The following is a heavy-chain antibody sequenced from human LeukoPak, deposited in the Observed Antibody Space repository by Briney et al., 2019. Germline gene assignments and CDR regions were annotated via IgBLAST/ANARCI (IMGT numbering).Heavy chain of an antibody. V-gene: IGHV1-69*13. J-gene: IGHJ4*02. CDR1: GDTLSSYA. CDR2: SIPIFGTA. D-gene: IGHD2-2*01. CDR3: ARGKVVPAAGPVDY. Sequence: SVKVSSKASGDTLSSYAISWVRQAPGQGRECMGGSIPIFGTANYAQKFQGRVTITADESTSTAYMELSSLRPEDTAVYYCARGKVVPAAGPVDYWGQGTLVTVSS.